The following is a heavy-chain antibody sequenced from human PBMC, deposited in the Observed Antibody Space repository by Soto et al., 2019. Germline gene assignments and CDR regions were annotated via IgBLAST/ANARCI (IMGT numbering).Heavy chain of an antibody. CDR1: GFTFSDYY. J-gene: IGHJ6*03. D-gene: IGHD3-3*01. V-gene: IGHV3-11*01. CDR3: ATVPVAWSRPYDYMDV. Sequence: PGGSLRLSCAASGFTFSDYYMSWIRQAPGKGLAWVSYISSSGSTIYYADSVKGRFTISRDNAKNSLYLQMNSLRAEDTAVYYCATVPVAWSRPYDYMDVWGKGTTVTVSS. CDR2: ISSSGSTI.